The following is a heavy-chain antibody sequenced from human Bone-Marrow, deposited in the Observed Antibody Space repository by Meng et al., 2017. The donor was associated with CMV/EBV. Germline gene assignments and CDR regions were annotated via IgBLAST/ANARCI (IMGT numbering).Heavy chain of an antibody. CDR1: GFTFSSYS. CDR3: TRNLGYCSSTSCPGDY. CDR2: ISSSSSYI. D-gene: IGHD2-2*01. V-gene: IGHV3-21*01. Sequence: GGSLRLSCAASGFTFSSYSMNWVRQAPGKGLEWVSSISSSSSYIYYADSVKGRFTISRDNAKKSLYLQMNSLRAEDTAHYYCTRNLGYCSSTSCPGDYWGQATLVTVSS. J-gene: IGHJ4*02.